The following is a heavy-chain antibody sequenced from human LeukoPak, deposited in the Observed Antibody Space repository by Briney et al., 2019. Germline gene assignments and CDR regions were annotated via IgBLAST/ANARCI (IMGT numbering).Heavy chain of an antibody. Sequence: GGSLRLSCSASGFPFSSYAMHWVRQAPGKGLEYVSAISDSGGSTYYADSVKGRFTISRDNSKNTLYLQMNSLRAEDTAVYYCAKDLYGDYKFWGQGTLVTVSS. CDR3: AKDLYGDYKF. J-gene: IGHJ4*02. CDR1: GFPFSSYA. V-gene: IGHV3-23*01. D-gene: IGHD4-17*01. CDR2: ISDSGGST.